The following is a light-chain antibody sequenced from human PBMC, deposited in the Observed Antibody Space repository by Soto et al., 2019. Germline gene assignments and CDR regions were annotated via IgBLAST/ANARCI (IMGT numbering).Light chain of an antibody. J-gene: IGLJ1*01. CDR1: RSDIGDSNF. CDR3: ASFSSGTILV. CDR2: EVT. V-gene: IGLV2-14*01. Sequence: QSSLTQPASVSGSPGQSVTISCTGPRSDIGDSNFISWYQHSPGKAPRLLIYEVTNRPSGVSKRFPGSKAGNTASLTISVLLDDDEADYFCASFSSGTILVLGSGTKVTVL.